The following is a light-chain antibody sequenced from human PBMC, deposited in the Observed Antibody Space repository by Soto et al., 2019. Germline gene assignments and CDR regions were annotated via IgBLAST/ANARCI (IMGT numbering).Light chain of an antibody. CDR2: DAS. CDR3: RQRSNWPPLT. CDR1: QSVSSY. Sequence: EIVLTQSPATLSLSPGARATLSCRASQSVSSYLAWYQQKPGQAPRLLIYDASNRATGIPARFSGSGSGTDFTLTISSLEPEDFAVYYCRQRSNWPPLTFGPGTRLETK. V-gene: IGKV3-11*01. J-gene: IGKJ5*01.